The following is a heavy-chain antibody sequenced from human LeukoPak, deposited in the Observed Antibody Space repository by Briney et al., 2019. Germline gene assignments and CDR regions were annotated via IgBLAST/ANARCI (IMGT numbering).Heavy chain of an antibody. V-gene: IGHV1-2*02. D-gene: IGHD1-1*01. J-gene: IGHJ4*02. CDR3: ARSPPTTYHCDY. CDR2: INPNSGGT. Sequence: ASVKVSCKASGYTFTGYYMHWVRQAPGQGLEWMGWINPNSGGTNYAQKFQGRVTMTRDTSINTAYTELSRLRTDDTVVYYCARSPPTTYHCDYWGQGTLVTVSS. CDR1: GYTFTGYY.